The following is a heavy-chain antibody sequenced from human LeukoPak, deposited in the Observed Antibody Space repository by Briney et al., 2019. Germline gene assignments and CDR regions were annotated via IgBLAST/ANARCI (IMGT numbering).Heavy chain of an antibody. CDR2: IRNKANSFAT. V-gene: IGHV3-73*01. CDR1: GFTFSGSA. D-gene: IGHD3-22*01. CDR3: TRNYDSSGYDY. J-gene: IGHJ4*02. Sequence: GGSLRLSCAASGFTFSGSAMHWVRQASEKGLEWVGRIRNKANSFATAYAASVRGRFTISRDDSKNTAYLQMNSLKTEDTAVYYCTRNYDSSGYDYWGQGTLVTVSS.